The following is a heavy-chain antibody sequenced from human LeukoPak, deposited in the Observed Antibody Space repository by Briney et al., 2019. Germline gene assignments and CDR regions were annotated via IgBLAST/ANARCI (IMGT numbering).Heavy chain of an antibody. CDR3: ARGYSSSWYLD. V-gene: IGHV3-23*01. J-gene: IGHJ4*02. CDR1: GFTFSSYA. D-gene: IGHD6-13*01. Sequence: GGSLRLSCAASGFTFSSYAMSWVRQAPGKGLEWVSAISGSGGSTYYADSVKGRFTISRDNAKKSLSLQMNSLRADDTAVYYCARGYSSSWYLDWGQGTLVTVSS. CDR2: ISGSGGST.